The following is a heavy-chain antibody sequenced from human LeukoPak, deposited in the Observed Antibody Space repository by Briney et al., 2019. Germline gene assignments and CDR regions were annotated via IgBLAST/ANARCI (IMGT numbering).Heavy chain of an antibody. CDR2: PQSKSEAGTT. D-gene: IGHD3-9*01. CDR1: GFTHRNAW. J-gene: IGHJ4*02. Sequence: GGSLRLSRAASGFTHRNAWMSWVRQARAKGREGVGRPQSKSEAGTTEYAAPVKGRFTISRDDSKNTLYLEMNRLSTEDTAVYYRTTDRFSDYDILPGTRYSWGQGNLVTVSS. V-gene: IGHV3-15*01. CDR3: TTDRFSDYDILPGTRYS.